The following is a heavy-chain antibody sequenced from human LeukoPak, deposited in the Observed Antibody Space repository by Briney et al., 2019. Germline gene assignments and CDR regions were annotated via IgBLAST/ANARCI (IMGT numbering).Heavy chain of an antibody. D-gene: IGHD3-22*01. Sequence: SETLSLTCTVSGGSISSYYWSWIRQPAGKGLEWIGRIYTSGSTNYNPSLKSRVTMSVDTSKNQFSLKLSSVTAVDTAVYYCARVNRNDYDSSGYYSSYYYYYMDVWGKGTTVTVSS. J-gene: IGHJ6*03. CDR2: IYTSGST. CDR3: ARVNRNDYDSSGYYSSYYYYYMDV. V-gene: IGHV4-4*07. CDR1: GGSISSYY.